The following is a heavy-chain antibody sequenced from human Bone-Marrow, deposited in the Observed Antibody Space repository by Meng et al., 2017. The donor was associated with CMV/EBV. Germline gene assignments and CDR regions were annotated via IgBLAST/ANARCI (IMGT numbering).Heavy chain of an antibody. CDR3: AAAGMPPGDY. Sequence: GESLKISCAASGFTFSDYYMSWIRQAPGKGLEWVSYISSSGSTICYADSVKGRFTISRDNAKNSLYLQMNSLRAEDTAVYYCAAAGMPPGDYWGQGTLVTFSS. CDR1: GFTFSDYY. D-gene: IGHD3-10*01. J-gene: IGHJ4*02. V-gene: IGHV3-11*01. CDR2: ISSSGSTI.